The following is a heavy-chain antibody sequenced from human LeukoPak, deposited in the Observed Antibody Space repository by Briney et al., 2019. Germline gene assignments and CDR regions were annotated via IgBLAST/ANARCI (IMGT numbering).Heavy chain of an antibody. V-gene: IGHV4-34*01. D-gene: IGHD2-2*03. CDR1: GGSFSGYY. CDR3: ASRFGGYCSSTSCPGDWFDP. J-gene: IGHJ5*02. CDR2: INHSGST. Sequence: PSETLSLTCAVYGGSFSGYYWSWIRQPPGKGLEWIGEINHSGSTNYNPSLKSRVTISVDTSKNQFSLKLSSVTAADTAVYYCASRFGGYCSSTSCPGDWFDPWGQGTLVTVSS.